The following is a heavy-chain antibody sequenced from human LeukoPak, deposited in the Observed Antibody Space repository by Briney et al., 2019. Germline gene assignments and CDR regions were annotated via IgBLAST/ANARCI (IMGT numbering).Heavy chain of an antibody. CDR2: ISSSSTI. D-gene: IGHD3-22*01. CDR3: ARARNNYDSSVFSALDY. V-gene: IGHV3-48*01. Sequence: GGSLRLSCAASGFTFSSYSMNWVRQAPGKGLEWVSYISSSSTIYYADSVKGRFTISRDNSQSTLYLQLNSLRAEDTAVYYCARARNNYDSSVFSALDYWGQGTLVTVSS. CDR1: GFTFSSYS. J-gene: IGHJ4*02.